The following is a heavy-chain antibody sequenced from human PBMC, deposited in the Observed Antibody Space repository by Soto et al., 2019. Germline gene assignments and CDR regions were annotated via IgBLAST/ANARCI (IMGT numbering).Heavy chain of an antibody. CDR1: GFTFSSYA. V-gene: IGHV3-23*01. Sequence: PGGSLRLSCAASGFTFSSYAMSCVRQAPGKGLEWVSAISGSGGSTYYADSVKGRCTISRDHSKNTLYLQMNSLRAEDTAVYYCAKDHNGSWRFLKWLSYYYDLMDVSAQGTTVTGSS. CDR2: ISGSGGST. J-gene: IGHJ6*02. CDR3: AKDHNGSWRFLKWLSYYYDLMDV. D-gene: IGHD3-3*01.